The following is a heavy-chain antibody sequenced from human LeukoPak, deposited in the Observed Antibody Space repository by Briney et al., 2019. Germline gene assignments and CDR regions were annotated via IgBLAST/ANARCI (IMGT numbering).Heavy chain of an antibody. CDR1: GFTFSSSA. CDR2: IRSDGSDT. J-gene: IGHJ3*02. V-gene: IGHV3-74*01. D-gene: IGHD2-8*02. Sequence: PGGSLRLSCAASGFTFSSSAMNWVRQAPGEGLGWVSRIRSDGSDTRYAESVKGRFTISRDNAKNTLYLQMNSLRAEDTAVYYCARDLGWGSRPAAFDIWGQGTMVTVSS. CDR3: ARDLGWGSRPAAFDI.